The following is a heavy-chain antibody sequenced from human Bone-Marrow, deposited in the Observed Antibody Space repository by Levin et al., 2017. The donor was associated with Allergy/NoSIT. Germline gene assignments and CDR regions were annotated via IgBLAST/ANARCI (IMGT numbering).Heavy chain of an antibody. CDR3: VISNPPSDYYYYGMDV. D-gene: IGHD4-11*01. CDR2: MNPNSGNT. J-gene: IGHJ6*02. Sequence: ASVKVSCKASGYTFTSYDINWVRQATGQGLEWMGWMNPNSGNTGYAQKFQGRVTMTRNTSISTAYMELSSLRSEDTAVYYCVISNPPSDYYYYGMDVWGQGTTVTVSS. V-gene: IGHV1-8*01. CDR1: GYTFTSYD.